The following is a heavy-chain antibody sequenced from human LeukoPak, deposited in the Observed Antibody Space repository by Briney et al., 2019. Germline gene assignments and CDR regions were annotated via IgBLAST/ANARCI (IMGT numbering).Heavy chain of an antibody. V-gene: IGHV1-2*02. D-gene: IGHD3-16*01. CDR1: RYTFTGYF. CDR3: ARDTSEGDYAWWFDP. J-gene: IGHJ5*02. Sequence: ASVKVSCKASRYTFTGYFMHWVRQAPGQGLEWMGWINPNSGGTNYAQKFQGRVTMTTDTSTSTAYMELRSLRSDDTAVYYCARDTSEGDYAWWFDPWGQGTLVTVAS. CDR2: INPNSGGT.